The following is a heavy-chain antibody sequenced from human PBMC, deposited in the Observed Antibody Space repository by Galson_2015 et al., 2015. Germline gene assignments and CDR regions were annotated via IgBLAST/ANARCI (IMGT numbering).Heavy chain of an antibody. D-gene: IGHD6-6*01. CDR3: ARVAVRPPSFHFYMDV. J-gene: IGHJ6*02. V-gene: IGHV3-53*01. Sequence: SLRLSCAATGLTVTSNYMTWVRQAPGKGLEWVSVIYSGGSTKDAGSVKGRFTISRDKSKNRLYLQMNSLTPDDTAVYYCARVAVRPPSFHFYMDVWGHGTTVIVS. CDR1: GLTVTSNY. CDR2: IYSGGST.